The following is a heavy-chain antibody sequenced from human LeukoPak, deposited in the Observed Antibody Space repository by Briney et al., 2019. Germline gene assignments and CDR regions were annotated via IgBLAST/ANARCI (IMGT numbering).Heavy chain of an antibody. Sequence: SETLSLTCTVSGGSISSSSYYWGWLRQPPGKGLEWIGSIYYSGSTYYNPSLKSRVTISVDTSKNQFSLKMSCVTAAVTAVYYGARTKLVRATSLWAFAIWGQGTMVTVSS. CDR2: IYYSGST. D-gene: IGHD1-26*01. V-gene: IGHV4-39*01. CDR1: GGSISSSSYY. J-gene: IGHJ3*02. CDR3: ARTKLVRATSLWAFAI.